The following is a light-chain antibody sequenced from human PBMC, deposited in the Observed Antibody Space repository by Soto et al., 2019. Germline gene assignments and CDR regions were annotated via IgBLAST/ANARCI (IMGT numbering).Light chain of an antibody. CDR3: SSYTSSSTRVV. CDR2: DVS. J-gene: IGLJ2*01. V-gene: IGLV2-14*01. Sequence: QSVLTQPAPVSGSPGQSITISCTGTSSDVGGYNYVSWYQQHPGKAPKLMIYDVSNRPSGVSNRSSGSKSGNTASLTISGLQAEDEADYYCSSYTSSSTRVVFGGGTKLTVL. CDR1: SSDVGGYNY.